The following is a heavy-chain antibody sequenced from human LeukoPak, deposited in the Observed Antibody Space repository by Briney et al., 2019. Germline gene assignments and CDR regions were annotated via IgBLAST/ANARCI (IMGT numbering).Heavy chain of an antibody. CDR2: IYTSGST. CDR3: ARDLSLYYYDSSAPECYFDY. V-gene: IGHV4-4*07. CDR1: GGSISSYY. Sequence: PSETLSLTCTASGGSISSYYWSWIRQPAGKGLEWIGRIYTSGSTNYNPSLKSRVTMSVDTSKNQFSLKLSSVTAADTAVYYCARDLSLYYYDSSAPECYFDYWGQGTLVTVSS. J-gene: IGHJ4*02. D-gene: IGHD3-22*01.